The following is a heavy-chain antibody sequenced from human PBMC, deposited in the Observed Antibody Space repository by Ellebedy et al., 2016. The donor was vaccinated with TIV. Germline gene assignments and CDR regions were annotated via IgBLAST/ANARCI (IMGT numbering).Heavy chain of an antibody. V-gene: IGHV1-2*02. CDR3: ARGGGYTHYYYYYMDV. CDR1: GYTFTGYY. Sequence: ASVKVSXKASGYTFTGYYMHWVRQAPGQGLEWMGWINPNSGGTNYTQKFQGRVTMTRDTSISTAYMELSRLRSDDTAVYYCARGGGYTHYYYYYMDVWGKGTTVTVSS. J-gene: IGHJ6*03. CDR2: INPNSGGT. D-gene: IGHD6-13*01.